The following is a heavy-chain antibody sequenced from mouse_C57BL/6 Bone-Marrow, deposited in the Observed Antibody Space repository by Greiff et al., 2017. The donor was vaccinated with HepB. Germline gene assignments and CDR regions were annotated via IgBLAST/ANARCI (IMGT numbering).Heavy chain of an antibody. Sequence: LVESGAELMKPGASVKLSCKATGYTFTGYWIEWVKQRPGHGLEWIGEILPGSGSTNYNEKFKGKATFTADTSSNTAYMQLSSLTTEDSAIYYCARSGEGYYGSSYGFAYWGQGTLVTVSA. J-gene: IGHJ3*01. V-gene: IGHV1-9*01. CDR1: GYTFTGYW. CDR3: ARSGEGYYGSSYGFAY. CDR2: ILPGSGST. D-gene: IGHD1-1*01.